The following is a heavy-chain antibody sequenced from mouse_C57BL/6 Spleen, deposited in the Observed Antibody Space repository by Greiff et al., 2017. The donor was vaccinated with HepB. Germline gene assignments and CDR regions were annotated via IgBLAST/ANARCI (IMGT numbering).Heavy chain of an antibody. J-gene: IGHJ2*01. V-gene: IGHV1-82*01. CDR2: IYPGDGDT. Sequence: QVQLKESGPELVKPGASVKISCKASGYAFSSSWMNWVKQRPGKGLEWIGRIYPGDGDTNYNGKFKGKATLTADKSSSTAYMQLSSLTSEDSAVYFCARWDYDYDFFDYWGQGTTLTVSS. D-gene: IGHD2-4*01. CDR3: ARWDYDYDFFDY. CDR1: GYAFSSSW.